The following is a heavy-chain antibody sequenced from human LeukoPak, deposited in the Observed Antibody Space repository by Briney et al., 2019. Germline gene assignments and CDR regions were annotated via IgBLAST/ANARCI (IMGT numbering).Heavy chain of an antibody. Sequence: SETLSLTCTVSGGSISSGNYYWTWIRQPAGKGLEWIGRIYASGRTNYNPSLKSRVTMSVDTSKNQFSLTLSSVTAADTAVYYCARVRGVKGGYYMDVWGKGTTVTVSS. CDR1: GGSISSGNYY. D-gene: IGHD3-10*01. V-gene: IGHV4-61*02. CDR2: IYASGRT. CDR3: ARVRGVKGGYYMDV. J-gene: IGHJ6*03.